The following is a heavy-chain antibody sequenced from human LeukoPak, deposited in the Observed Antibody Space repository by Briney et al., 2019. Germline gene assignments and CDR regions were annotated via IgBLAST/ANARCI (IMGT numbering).Heavy chain of an antibody. CDR2: INPNSGGT. Sequence: ASVKVSCKAYGYTFTGYYMHWLRQAPGQGLEWMGWINPNSGGTNYAQKFQGRVTMTRDTSISTAYMELSRLRSDDTAVYYCARSRNVDYSFDYWGQGTLVTVSS. J-gene: IGHJ4*02. D-gene: IGHD4-11*01. CDR3: ARSRNVDYSFDY. V-gene: IGHV1-2*02. CDR1: GYTFTGYY.